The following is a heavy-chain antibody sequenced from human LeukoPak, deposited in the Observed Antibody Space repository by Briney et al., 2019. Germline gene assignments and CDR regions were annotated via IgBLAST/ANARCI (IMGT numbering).Heavy chain of an antibody. D-gene: IGHD2-2*01. Sequence: AGTLRLSCAASGFTISGYYLSWIRQGQGQGLGWVSYISSSSTSISYEDPVKGSFTTSRANAKNSLYLQMKSLRAEDTAIYYCAKGGCSSTNCYPDYWGQGAMVTVSS. J-gene: IGHJ4*02. CDR1: GFTISGYY. CDR3: AKGGCSSTNCYPDY. V-gene: IGHV3-11*04. CDR2: ISSSSTSI.